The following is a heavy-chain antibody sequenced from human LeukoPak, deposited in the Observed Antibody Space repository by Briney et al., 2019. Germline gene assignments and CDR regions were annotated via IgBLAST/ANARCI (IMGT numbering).Heavy chain of an antibody. CDR3: ARVSVNSNAFDI. CDR1: GFTFSSYE. V-gene: IGHV3-48*03. J-gene: IGHJ3*02. D-gene: IGHD5/OR15-5a*01. CDR2: ISSSGSTI. Sequence: GGSLRLSCAASGFTFSSYEMNWVRQAPGKGLEWVSYISSSGSTIHYADSVKGRFTISRDNAKNSLYLQMNSLRAVDTAVYYCARVSVNSNAFDIWGQGTMVTVSS.